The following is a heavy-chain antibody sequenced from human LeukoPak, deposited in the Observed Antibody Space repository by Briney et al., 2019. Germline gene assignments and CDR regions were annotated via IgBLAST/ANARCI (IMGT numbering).Heavy chain of an antibody. CDR1: GGSINSYY. J-gene: IGHJ5*02. CDR2: IDISGST. D-gene: IGHD3-22*01. Sequence: SETLSLTCTVSGGSINSYYWSWIRQPAGKGLEWIGRIDISGSTNDNPSLKSRVTMSVDTSKNQFSLKLSSVTAADTAFYYCAGLYYYDSSGFDPWGQGTLVTVSS. V-gene: IGHV4-4*07. CDR3: AGLYYYDSSGFDP.